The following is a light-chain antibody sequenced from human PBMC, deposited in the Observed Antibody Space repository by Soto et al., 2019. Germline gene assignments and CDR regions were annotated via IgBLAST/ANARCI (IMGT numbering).Light chain of an antibody. CDR3: CSYAGSSAYV. J-gene: IGLJ1*01. CDR1: SSDVGSYNL. CDR2: EVS. Sequence: QSALTQPASVSGSPGQSITISCTGTSSDVGSYNLVSWYQQHPGKAPKLMIYEVSKPPSGVSNRFSGSKSGNTASLTISGLQAEDEADYYCCSYAGSSAYVVGTGTKLTVL. V-gene: IGLV2-23*02.